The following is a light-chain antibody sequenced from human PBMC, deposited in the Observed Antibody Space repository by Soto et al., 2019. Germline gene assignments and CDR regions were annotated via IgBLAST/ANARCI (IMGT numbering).Light chain of an antibody. Sequence: IVMTQSPATLSVSPGERATLSCRASQSISSDVAWYRQKPGQPPTLILYGASTRAIGIRARCSGSGSGTEFTLTINRLQSEDFGTYYCQQYNDWPLSFGGGTKVEIK. J-gene: IGKJ4*01. CDR1: QSISSD. V-gene: IGKV3-15*01. CDR3: QQYNDWPLS. CDR2: GAS.